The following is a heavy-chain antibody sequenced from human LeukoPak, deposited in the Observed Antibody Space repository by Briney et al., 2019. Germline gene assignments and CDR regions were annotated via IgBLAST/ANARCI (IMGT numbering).Heavy chain of an antibody. D-gene: IGHD5-18*01. J-gene: IGHJ4*02. CDR1: GFTFSSYA. CDR2: ISGSGGST. V-gene: IGHV3-23*01. Sequence: PGGSLGLSCAASGFTFSSYAMSWVRQAPGKGLEWVSAISGSGGSTYYADSVKGRFTISRDNSKNTLYLQMNSLRAEDTAVYYCAKQKGYSYGYASDYWGQGTLVTVSS. CDR3: AKQKGYSYGYASDY.